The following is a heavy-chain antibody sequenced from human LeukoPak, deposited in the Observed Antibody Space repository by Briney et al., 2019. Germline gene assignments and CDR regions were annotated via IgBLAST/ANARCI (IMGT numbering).Heavy chain of an antibody. D-gene: IGHD2-2*01. CDR3: AREGDCSSTSCYHDFDY. CDR1: GYTFTTYG. J-gene: IGHJ4*02. Sequence: ASVKVSCKTSGYTFTTYGISWLRQAPGQGLEWMGWINPNGGGTSYAQKFQGRVTTTRDTSISTAYMELSSLRSEDTAVYYCAREGDCSSTSCYHDFDYWGQGTLVTVSS. CDR2: INPNGGGT. V-gene: IGHV1-8*01.